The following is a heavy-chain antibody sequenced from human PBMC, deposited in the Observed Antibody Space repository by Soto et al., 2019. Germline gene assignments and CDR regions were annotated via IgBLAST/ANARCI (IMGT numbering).Heavy chain of an antibody. CDR3: AKGMYYYDSSGYRLFDY. CDR1: GFTFRNYA. J-gene: IGHJ4*02. CDR2: ISVSGGTT. D-gene: IGHD3-22*01. V-gene: IGHV3-23*01. Sequence: GGSLRLSCAASGFTFRNYARNWVRQAPGKGLEWVSGISVSGGTTYYADSVKGRFTVSRDNSKSTVFLQMNSLRAEDTAVYFYAKGMYYYDSSGYRLFDYWGQGTQVTVYS.